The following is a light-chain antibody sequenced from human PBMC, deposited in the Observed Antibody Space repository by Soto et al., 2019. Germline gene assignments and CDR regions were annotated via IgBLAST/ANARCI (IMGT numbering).Light chain of an antibody. CDR2: EDI. CDR3: CSYAGSRTYV. J-gene: IGLJ1*01. CDR1: SSDVGTYNL. Sequence: QSALTQPVSVSGSPGQSITISCTGTSSDVGTYNLVSWYQQHPGKAPKLMIYEDIKRPSGVSDRFSGSKSGNTASLTISGLQAEDEADYYCCSYAGSRTYVFGTGTKVTVL. V-gene: IGLV2-23*01.